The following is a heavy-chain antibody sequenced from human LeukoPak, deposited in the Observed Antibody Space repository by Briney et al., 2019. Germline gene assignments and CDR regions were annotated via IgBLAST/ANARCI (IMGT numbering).Heavy chain of an antibody. V-gene: IGHV3-53*04. J-gene: IGHJ5*02. CDR3: ARGGFYTDWFDP. D-gene: IGHD3-16*01. CDR2: IYTGGTT. CDR1: GFTFSSYS. Sequence: PGGSLRLSCTASGFTFSSYSMNWVRQAPGKGLEWVSVIYTGGTTYYADSVKGRFTMSRHNSKNTLFLQMDSLRAEDTAVYYCARGGFYTDWFDPWGQGTLVTVSS.